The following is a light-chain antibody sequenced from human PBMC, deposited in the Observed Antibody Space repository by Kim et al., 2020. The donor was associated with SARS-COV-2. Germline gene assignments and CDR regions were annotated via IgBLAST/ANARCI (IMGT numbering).Light chain of an antibody. CDR1: SLRTYY. Sequence: SSELTQDPAVSVALGQTVSFTCQGDSLRTYYAGWYQQKPGQAPVLVIYGKNNRPSGIPDRFSGSSSGDTASLTITGAQAEDEADHYCNSRDSSGNLYVFGTGTKVTVL. CDR2: GKN. J-gene: IGLJ1*01. V-gene: IGLV3-19*01. CDR3: NSRDSSGNLYV.